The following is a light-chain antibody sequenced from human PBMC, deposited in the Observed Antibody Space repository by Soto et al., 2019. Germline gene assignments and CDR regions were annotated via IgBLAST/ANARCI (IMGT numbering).Light chain of an antibody. V-gene: IGKV3-15*01. CDR2: DAS. CDR3: QQYNKWPPIT. CDR1: QSVSSN. J-gene: IGKJ5*01. Sequence: DIVMTQSPATLSVSPGERATLSCRASQSVSSNLAWYQQKPGQAPRLLIYDASTRAPGIPARFSGSGSATEFTLTISSLQSEDFAAYYCQQYNKWPPITFGQGTRLEI.